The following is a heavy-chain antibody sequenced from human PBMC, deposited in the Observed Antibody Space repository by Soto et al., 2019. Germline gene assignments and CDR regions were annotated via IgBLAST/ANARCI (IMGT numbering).Heavy chain of an antibody. CDR1: GYIFTDYY. CDR2: INPKCGGT. D-gene: IGHD2-2*01. V-gene: IGHV1-2*02. Sequence: QVQLVQSGAEVKKPGASVKVSCEASGYIFTDYYMHWVRQAPGQGLEWMGWINPKCGGTKYAQKFQGRVTVTRDTSIRTASMELSRLRSDDTAVYYCTRGVQGYCSSTSCPVYYGMDVWGQGTTVTVSS. J-gene: IGHJ6*02. CDR3: TRGVQGYCSSTSCPVYYGMDV.